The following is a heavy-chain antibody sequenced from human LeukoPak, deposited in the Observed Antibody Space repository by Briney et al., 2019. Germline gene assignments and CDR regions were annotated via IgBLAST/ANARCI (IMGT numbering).Heavy chain of an antibody. Sequence: ASVRVSCKASGYTFTGYYIHWVRQAPGQGLEWMGWINPNSGGTNYAQKFQGRVTMTRDTSISTAYMELSRLRSDDTAVYYCARVRGYDYVWGSYRPWGQGTLVTVSS. CDR3: ARVRGYDYVWGSYRP. V-gene: IGHV1-2*02. CDR2: INPNSGGT. J-gene: IGHJ5*02. CDR1: GYTFTGYY. D-gene: IGHD3-16*02.